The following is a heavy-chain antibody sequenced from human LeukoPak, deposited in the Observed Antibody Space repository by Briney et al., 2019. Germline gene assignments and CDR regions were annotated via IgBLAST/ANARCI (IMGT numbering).Heavy chain of an antibody. V-gene: IGHV1-2*06. CDR3: ARDEQDSSSWYARWFDP. D-gene: IGHD6-13*01. CDR1: GYTFTGYY. J-gene: IGHJ5*02. Sequence: ASVKVSCKASGYTFTGYYMHWVRQAPGQGLEWMGRINPNSGGTNYAQKFQGRVTMTRDTSISTAYMGLSRLRSDDTAVYYCARDEQDSSSWYARWFDPWGQGTLVTVSS. CDR2: INPNSGGT.